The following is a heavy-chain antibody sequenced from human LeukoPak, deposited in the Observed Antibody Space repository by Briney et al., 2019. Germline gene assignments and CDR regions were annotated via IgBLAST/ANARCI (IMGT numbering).Heavy chain of an antibody. J-gene: IGHJ5*02. D-gene: IGHD3-22*01. V-gene: IGHV3-23*01. CDR3: AKDFADSSGYLANWFDP. CDR2: ISGSGGST. CDR1: GFTFSSYA. Sequence: GGSLRLSCAASGFTFSSYAMSWVRQAPGKGLEWVSAISGSGGSTYYADSVKGRFTISRDNSKNTLYLQMNSLRAEDTAVYYCAKDFADSSGYLANWFDPWGQGTLVTVSS.